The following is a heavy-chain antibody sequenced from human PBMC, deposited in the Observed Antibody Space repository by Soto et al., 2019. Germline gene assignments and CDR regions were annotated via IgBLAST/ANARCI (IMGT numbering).Heavy chain of an antibody. D-gene: IGHD2-21*02. CDR2: ISSSSSYI. V-gene: IGHV3-21*01. J-gene: IGHJ4*02. Sequence: EVQLVXSGGGLVKPGGSLRLSCAASGFTFSSYSMNWVRQAPGKGLEWVSPISSSSSYIYYADSVKGRFTISRDNAKXXXXXXXXXXXXXXXXXXXCARVSSXGEVATPSXXDYWGQGTLVTVSS. CDR3: ARVSSXGEVATPSXXDY. CDR1: GFTFSSYS.